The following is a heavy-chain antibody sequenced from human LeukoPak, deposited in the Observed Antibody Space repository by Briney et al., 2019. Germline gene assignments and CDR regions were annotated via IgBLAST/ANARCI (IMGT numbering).Heavy chain of an antibody. Sequence: SETLSLTCTVSGGSIISSSYNWGWLRQPPGKGLEWIGTIYYSGTTYYNPSLQSRVTISVDTSKTEFSLKVNSVTAADTAVYYCARLPTGFPNWFDPWGQGTRVTVSS. CDR2: IYYSGTT. V-gene: IGHV4-39*01. D-gene: IGHD2-8*02. CDR1: GGSIISSSYN. J-gene: IGHJ5*02. CDR3: ARLPTGFPNWFDP.